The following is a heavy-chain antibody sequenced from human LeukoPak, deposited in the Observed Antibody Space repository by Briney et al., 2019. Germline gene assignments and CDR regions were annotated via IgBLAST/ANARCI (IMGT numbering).Heavy chain of an antibody. D-gene: IGHD6-13*01. V-gene: IGHV3-23*01. CDR2: ISGSGGRT. CDR3: AKENSSSWYAGGWYFDL. CDR1: GFSFSNYA. J-gene: IGHJ2*01. Sequence: GGSLRLSCAASGFSFSNYAMNWVRQAPGKGLEWVSGISGSGGRTYYADSVKGRFTISRDNSKNTLYLQMNSLRAEDTAVYYCAKENSSSWYAGGWYFDLWGRGTLVTVSS.